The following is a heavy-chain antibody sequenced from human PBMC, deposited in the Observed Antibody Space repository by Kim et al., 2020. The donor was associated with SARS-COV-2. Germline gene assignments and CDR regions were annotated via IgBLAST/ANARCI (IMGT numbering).Heavy chain of an antibody. V-gene: IGHV1-69*13. CDR1: GGTFSSYA. CDR3: ARESWFGESQSLFDY. Sequence: SVKVSCKASGGTFSSYAISWVRQAPGQGLEWMGGIIPIFGTANYAQKFQGRVTITADESTSTAYMELSSLRSEDTAVYYCARESWFGESQSLFDYWGQGTLVTVSS. CDR2: IIPIFGTA. J-gene: IGHJ4*02. D-gene: IGHD3-10*01.